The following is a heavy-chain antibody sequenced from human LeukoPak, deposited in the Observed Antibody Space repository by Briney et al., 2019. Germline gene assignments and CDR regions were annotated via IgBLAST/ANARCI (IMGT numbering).Heavy chain of an antibody. V-gene: IGHV4-39*07. CDR1: GGSISSTTYY. J-gene: IGHJ4*02. CDR2: IYYTGSS. Sequence: SETLSLTCTVSGGSISSTTYYWGWIRQPPGKGLEWIGSIYYTGSSYYNPSLKSRVTISVDPSKNQFSLKLSSVTAADTAVYYCARSREDAVFDYWGQGTLVTVSS. D-gene: IGHD6-19*01. CDR3: ARSREDAVFDY.